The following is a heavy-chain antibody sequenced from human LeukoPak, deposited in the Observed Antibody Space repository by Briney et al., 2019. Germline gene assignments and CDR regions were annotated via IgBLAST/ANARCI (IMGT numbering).Heavy chain of an antibody. CDR2: ITGSGGST. CDR1: AFTFPSYA. CDR3: AKDHLIAFVY. J-gene: IGHJ4*02. Sequence: SLRLSGAPPAFTFPSYAMSWVRQAPGKGLEWVSAITGSGGSTYYADSVKARFTISRDNSKNTVYLQVNSRRAEDKAVYYCAKDHLIAFVYWGQGTLDSVS. V-gene: IGHV3-23*01.